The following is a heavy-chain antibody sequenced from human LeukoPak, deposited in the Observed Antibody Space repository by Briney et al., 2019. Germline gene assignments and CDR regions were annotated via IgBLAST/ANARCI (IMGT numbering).Heavy chain of an antibody. V-gene: IGHV1-2*06. CDR1: GYTFTGYY. D-gene: IGHD7-27*01. CDR2: INPNSGGT. Sequence: GASVKVSCKASGYTFTGYYMHWVRQAPGQGLEWMGRINPNSGGTNYAQEFQGRVTMTRDTSISTAYMELSRLRSDDTAVYYCARVVNWGSGPFDYWGQGTLVTVSS. J-gene: IGHJ4*02. CDR3: ARVVNWGSGPFDY.